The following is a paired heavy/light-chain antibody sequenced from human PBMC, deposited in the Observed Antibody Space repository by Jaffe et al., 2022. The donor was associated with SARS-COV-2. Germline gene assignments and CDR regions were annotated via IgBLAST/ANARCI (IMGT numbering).Light chain of an antibody. Sequence: QSALTQPRSVSASPGQSVTISCTGTSSDVGGYKYVSWYQQFPDKAPKLMIFDVTRRPSGVPDRFSGSRSGNTASLTISGLQAEDEADYYCCSYVGSNSFLFGSGTRVTVL. J-gene: IGLJ1*01. CDR2: DVT. V-gene: IGLV2-11*01. CDR1: SSDVGGYKY. CDR3: CSYVGSNSFL.
Heavy chain of an antibody. D-gene: IGHD3-22*01. CDR3: ARGDSTSPFYVEGYFAD. CDR2: INPSSTAT. J-gene: IGHJ4*02. V-gene: IGHV3-48*01. Sequence: EVQLVESGGGLAQPGGSLRLSCAASGFIFSSKSMSWVRQLPGKGLEWVSYINPSSTATYYADSVKGRFTISRDNAKNSVFLQMNSLRAEDTAMYYCARGDSTSPFYVEGYFADWGQGTLVTVSS. CDR1: GFIFSSKS.